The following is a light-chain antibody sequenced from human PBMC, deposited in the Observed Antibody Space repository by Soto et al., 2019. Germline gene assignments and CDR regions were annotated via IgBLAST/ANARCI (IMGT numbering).Light chain of an antibody. CDR2: GAS. V-gene: IGKV1-5*01. J-gene: IGKJ1*01. CDR1: QSIRYY. Sequence: GDRVTITCRASQSIRYYLAWYQQLPGKAPKLLIYGASSLQSGVPSRFSGSGFGTEFSLTISSLQPDDFATYFCQHHNSYSQTFGRGTKVEIK. CDR3: QHHNSYSQT.